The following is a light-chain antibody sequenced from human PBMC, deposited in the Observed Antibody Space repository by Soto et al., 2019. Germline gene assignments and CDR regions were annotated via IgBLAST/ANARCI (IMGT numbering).Light chain of an antibody. Sequence: QSALTQPRSVSGSPGQSVTISCTGTSSDVGDYNYVSWYQQYPGKAPKLVIYDVSKRPSGVPDRFSGSKSGNTASLTISGLQAEDAADYYWCSFAGSYTFWVFGGGTKLTVL. V-gene: IGLV2-11*01. CDR2: DVS. J-gene: IGLJ3*02. CDR1: SSDVGDYNY. CDR3: CSFAGSYTFWV.